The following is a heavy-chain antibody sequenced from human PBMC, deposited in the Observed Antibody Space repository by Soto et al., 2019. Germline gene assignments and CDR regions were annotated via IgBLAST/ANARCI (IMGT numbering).Heavy chain of an antibody. CDR3: ARTNGDSRCFDY. V-gene: IGHV4-4*02. Sequence: PSETLSLTCAVSGGSISSSNWWSWVRQPPGKGLEWIGDIFHRGSTTYNPSLKSRVTISVDKSKNQFSLKLNSVTAADTALYYCARTNGDSRCFDYWSQGTLVTGSS. CDR1: GGSISSSNW. J-gene: IGHJ4*02. D-gene: IGHD4-17*01. CDR2: IFHRGST.